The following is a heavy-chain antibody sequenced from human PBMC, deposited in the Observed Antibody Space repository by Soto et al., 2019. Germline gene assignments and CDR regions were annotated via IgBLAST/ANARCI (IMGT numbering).Heavy chain of an antibody. CDR1: GFTFSAVY. CDR3: ARDRGAVTGQDFDY. D-gene: IGHD6-19*01. V-gene: IGHV3-11*05. Sequence: QVQLEESGGGLVKPGGSLRLSCAASGFTFSAVYMSWIRQAPNKGLEYISYISSSGTSANYADSVKGRFTISRGNAKDSLYLQMNSLRAEDTAVYYCARDRGAVTGQDFDYWGQGALVTVSS. J-gene: IGHJ4*02. CDR2: ISSSGTSA.